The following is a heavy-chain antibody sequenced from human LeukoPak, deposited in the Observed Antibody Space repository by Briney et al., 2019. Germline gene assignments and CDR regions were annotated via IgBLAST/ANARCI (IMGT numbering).Heavy chain of an antibody. CDR3: ARDPNYYDFWSGYYCR. CDR1: GFTVSSYW. V-gene: IGHV3-7*03. J-gene: IGHJ4*02. Sequence: GGSLRLSCAASGFTVSSYWMSWVRQAPGKGLEWVANIKQDGSEKYYVDSVKGRFTISRDNAKNSLYLQMNSLRTEDTAVYYCARDPNYYDFWSGYYCRWGQGTLVTVSS. CDR2: IKQDGSEK. D-gene: IGHD3-3*01.